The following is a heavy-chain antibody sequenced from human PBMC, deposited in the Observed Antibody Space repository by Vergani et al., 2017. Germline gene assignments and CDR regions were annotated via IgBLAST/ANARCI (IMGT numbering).Heavy chain of an antibody. D-gene: IGHD3-22*01. CDR3: ARDVGYDSSGYYYGT. V-gene: IGHV4-61*01. J-gene: IGHJ5*02. CDR1: GGSVSSGSYY. Sequence: QVQLQESGPGLVKPSETLSLTCTVSGGSVSSGSYYWSWIRQPPWKGLEWIGYIYYSGSTNYNPSLKSRVTISVDTSKNQFSLKLSSVTAADTAVYYCARDVGYDSSGYYYGTWGQGTLVTVSS. CDR2: IYYSGST.